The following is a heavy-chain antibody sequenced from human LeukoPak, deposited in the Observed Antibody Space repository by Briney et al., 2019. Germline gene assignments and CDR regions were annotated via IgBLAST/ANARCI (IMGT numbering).Heavy chain of an antibody. Sequence: PGGSLRLSCAASGFTVNSNYMSWVRQAPGKGLEWVSVLYSGGTTYYADSVQGRFTISRDDSKNTLYLQMNSLTAEDTAVYYCARDLETDTSDAFDIWGQGTMVTVSS. D-gene: IGHD5-18*01. CDR1: GFTVNSNY. CDR2: LYSGGTT. J-gene: IGHJ3*02. V-gene: IGHV3-66*01. CDR3: ARDLETDTSDAFDI.